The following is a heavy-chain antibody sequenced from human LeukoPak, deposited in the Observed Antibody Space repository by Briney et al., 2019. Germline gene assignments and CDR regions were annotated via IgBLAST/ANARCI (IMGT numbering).Heavy chain of an antibody. V-gene: IGHV4-4*07. CDR2: MYSRGST. CDR1: GGSISSYY. J-gene: IGHJ3*02. CDR3: ARGRFCSADICSGGDAFDI. D-gene: IGHD3-3*01. Sequence: SETLSLTCTVSGGSISSYYWSWVRQPAGKGLEWIGRMYSRGSTNYNPSLKSRVTMSLDTSKNQFSLKLKSLTAADTALYYCARGRFCSADICSGGDAFDIWGRGTMVSVSS.